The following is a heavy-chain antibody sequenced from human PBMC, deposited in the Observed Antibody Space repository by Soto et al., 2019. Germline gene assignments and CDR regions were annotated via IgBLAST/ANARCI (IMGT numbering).Heavy chain of an antibody. D-gene: IGHD2-2*01. V-gene: IGHV4-4*02. CDR1: GASITISNW. CDR2: IYHSGST. J-gene: IGHJ6*02. Sequence: QVQLQESGPGLVKPSGTLSLTGAVSGASITISNWWSGVRQPPGKGLEWIGEIYHSGSTNYNPSLKSRVTISVDKSKNQLSLKLSSVTAADTAVYYCARVVGGYYYGMDVWGQGTTVTVSS. CDR3: ARVVGGYYYGMDV.